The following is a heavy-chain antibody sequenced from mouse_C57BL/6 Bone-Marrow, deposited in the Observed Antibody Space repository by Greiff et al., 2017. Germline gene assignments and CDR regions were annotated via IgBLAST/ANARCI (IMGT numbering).Heavy chain of an antibody. D-gene: IGHD2-1*01. CDR3: ARPLYYGNYWFAY. Sequence: EVQRVESGGGLVKPGGSLKLSCAASGFTFSDYGTHWVRQAPEKGLEWVAYISSGSSTIYYADTVKGRFTISRDNAKNTLFLQMTSLRSEDTAMYYCARPLYYGNYWFAYWGQGTLVTVSA. V-gene: IGHV5-17*01. CDR1: GFTFSDYG. CDR2: ISSGSSTI. J-gene: IGHJ3*01.